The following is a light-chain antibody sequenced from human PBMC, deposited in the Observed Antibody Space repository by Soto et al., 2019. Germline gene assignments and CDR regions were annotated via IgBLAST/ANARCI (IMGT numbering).Light chain of an antibody. CDR1: SSDVGAYNY. V-gene: IGLV2-14*01. CDR2: DVT. Sequence: QSVLTQPASVSGSPGQSITISCTGTSSDVGAYNYVSWYQQHPGKAPSLMIYDVTNRPSGASNRFSGSKSGNTASLTISGLQAEDEADYYCSSYTRTSTYVFGAGTKAPS. J-gene: IGLJ1*01. CDR3: SSYTRTSTYV.